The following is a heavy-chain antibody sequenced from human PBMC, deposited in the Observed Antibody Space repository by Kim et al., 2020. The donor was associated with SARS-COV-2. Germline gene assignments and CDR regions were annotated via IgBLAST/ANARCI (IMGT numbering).Heavy chain of an antibody. CDR1: GFTFSSYG. CDR2: IWYDGSNK. Sequence: GGSLRLSCAASGFTFSSYGMHWVRQAPGKGLEWVAVIWYDGSNKYYADSVKDRFTISRDNSKNTLYLQMNSLRAEDTSVYYCARDLLVGATSYGMDVWGQGTTVTVSS. V-gene: IGHV3-33*01. CDR3: ARDLLVGATSYGMDV. D-gene: IGHD1-26*01. J-gene: IGHJ6*02.